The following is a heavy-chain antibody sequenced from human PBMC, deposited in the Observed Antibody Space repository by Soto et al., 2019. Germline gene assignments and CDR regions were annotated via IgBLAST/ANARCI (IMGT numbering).Heavy chain of an antibody. CDR1: GGTFSSYT. Sequence: QVQLVQSGAEVKKPGSSVKVSCKASGGTFSSYTISWVRQAPGQGLEWMGRIIPIRGIANYAQKFQGRVTITADKSTSTAYMELSSLRSEDTDVYYCARDRPRYCSGGSCDQPGPGNTIIDSWGQGTLVTVSS. CDR2: IIPIRGIA. V-gene: IGHV1-69*08. J-gene: IGHJ4*02. CDR3: ARDRPRYCSGGSCDQPGPGNTIIDS. D-gene: IGHD2-15*01.